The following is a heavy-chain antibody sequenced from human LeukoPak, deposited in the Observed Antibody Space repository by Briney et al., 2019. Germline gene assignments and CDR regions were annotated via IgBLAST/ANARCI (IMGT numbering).Heavy chain of an antibody. J-gene: IGHJ4*02. V-gene: IGHV3-23*01. CDR3: AKSQYSSSWGGFDY. Sequence: PSETLSLTCNVSGGSISGYHWSWIRQPPGKGLEWVSAISGSGGSTYYADSVKGRFTISRDNSKNTLYLQMNSLRAEDTAVYYCAKSQYSSSWGGFDYWGQGTLVTVSS. D-gene: IGHD6-13*01. CDR2: ISGSGGST. CDR1: GGSISGYH.